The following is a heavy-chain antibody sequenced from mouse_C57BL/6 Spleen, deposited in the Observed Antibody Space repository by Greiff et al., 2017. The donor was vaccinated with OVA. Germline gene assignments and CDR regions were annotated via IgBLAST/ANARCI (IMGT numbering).Heavy chain of an antibody. D-gene: IGHD1-1*01. CDR3: ARGGMNGSSSWFAY. J-gene: IGHJ3*01. CDR1: GYTFTSYW. Sequence: QVQLQQPGAELVKPGASVKLSCKASGYTFTSYWMHWVKQRPGQGLEWIGMIHPNSGSTNYNEKFKSKATLTVDKSSSTAYMQLSSLTSEDSAVYYCARGGMNGSSSWFAYWGQGTLVTVSA. V-gene: IGHV1-64*01. CDR2: IHPNSGST.